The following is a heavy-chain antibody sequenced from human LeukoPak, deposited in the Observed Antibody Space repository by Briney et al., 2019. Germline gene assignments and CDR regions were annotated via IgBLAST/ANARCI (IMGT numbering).Heavy chain of an antibody. CDR1: GYSFTSYW. Sequence: GESLKISCKGSGYSFTSYWIGWVRQMPGKGLEWMGIIYPGDSETRYSPSLQGQVTISADKSISTAYLQWSSLKASDTAMYYCSRSIAVAGTYYMDVWGKGTTVTVSS. D-gene: IGHD6-19*01. V-gene: IGHV5-51*01. CDR2: IYPGDSET. J-gene: IGHJ6*03. CDR3: SRSIAVAGTYYMDV.